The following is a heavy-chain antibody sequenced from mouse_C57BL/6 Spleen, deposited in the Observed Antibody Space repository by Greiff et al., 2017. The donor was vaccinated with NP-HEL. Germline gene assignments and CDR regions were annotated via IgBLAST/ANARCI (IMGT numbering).Heavy chain of an antibody. CDR2: IHPNSGST. CDR1: GYTFTSYW. V-gene: IGHV1-64*01. J-gene: IGHJ4*01. Sequence: QVQLQQSGAELVKPGASVKLSCKASGYTFTSYWMHWVKQRPGQGLVWIGMIHPNSGSTNYNEKFKSKATLTVDKSSSTAYMQLSSLTSEDSAVYYCARSYDGYFYAMDYWGQGTSVTVSS. D-gene: IGHD2-3*01. CDR3: ARSYDGYFYAMDY.